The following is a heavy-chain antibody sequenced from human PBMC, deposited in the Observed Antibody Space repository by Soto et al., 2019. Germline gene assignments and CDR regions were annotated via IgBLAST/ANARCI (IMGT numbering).Heavy chain of an antibody. CDR3: ASQYCGDYCSANY. Sequence: ASVKVSCKASGYTFTTLSMHWVRQAPGQSLEWMGYINAGSGYTKYSQNFQGRVTITRDTLASTAYMELSSLRSEDTAVYYCASQYCGDYCSANYWDQGTLVTVSS. V-gene: IGHV1-3*01. D-gene: IGHD2-21*02. J-gene: IGHJ4*02. CDR1: GYTFTTLS. CDR2: INAGSGYT.